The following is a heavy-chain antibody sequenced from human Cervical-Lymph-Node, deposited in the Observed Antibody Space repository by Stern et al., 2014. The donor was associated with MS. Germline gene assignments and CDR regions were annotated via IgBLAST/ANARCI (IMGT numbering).Heavy chain of an antibody. D-gene: IGHD3-9*01. CDR2: IRTRTHSYAT. CDR1: GITLSDSA. V-gene: IGHV3-73*01. Sequence: QLVQSGGGVVQPGGSLKLSCAASGITLSDSAVHWVRQASGKGLEWVGRIRTRTHSYATAYVASVKDRFTISRDDSKNMAYLQMNSLKTEDTAVYYCTSEPLDWTYYFDHWGQGTLVTVSS. J-gene: IGHJ4*02. CDR3: TSEPLDWTYYFDH.